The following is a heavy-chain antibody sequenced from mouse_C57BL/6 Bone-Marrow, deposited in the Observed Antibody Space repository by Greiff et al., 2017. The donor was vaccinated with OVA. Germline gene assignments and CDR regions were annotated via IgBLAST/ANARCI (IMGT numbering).Heavy chain of an antibody. Sequence: DGSMKLSCVASGFTFSNYWMNWVRQSPEKGLEWVAQIRLKSDNYATHYAESVKGRFTISRDDSKSSVYLQMNNLRAEDTGIYYCTASIYYDYAWFAYWGQGTLVTVSA. V-gene: IGHV6-3*01. D-gene: IGHD2-4*01. J-gene: IGHJ3*01. CDR2: IRLKSDNYAT. CDR3: TASIYYDYAWFAY. CDR1: GFTFSNYW.